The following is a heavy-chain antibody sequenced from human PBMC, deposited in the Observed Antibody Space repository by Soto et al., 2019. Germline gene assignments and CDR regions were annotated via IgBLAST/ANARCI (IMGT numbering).Heavy chain of an antibody. Sequence: ASVKLSCNASGYTFTSYDINWVRQATGQGLEWMGWMNPNSGNTGYAQKFQGRVTMTRNTSISTAYMELSSLRSEDTAVYYCARGGYDFWSGYYYYMDVWGKGTTVTVSS. CDR2: MNPNSGNT. J-gene: IGHJ6*03. V-gene: IGHV1-8*01. CDR3: ARGGYDFWSGYYYYMDV. D-gene: IGHD3-3*01. CDR1: GYTFTSYD.